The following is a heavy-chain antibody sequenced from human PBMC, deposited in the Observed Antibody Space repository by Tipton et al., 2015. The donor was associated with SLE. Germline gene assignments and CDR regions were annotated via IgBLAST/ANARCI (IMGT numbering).Heavy chain of an antibody. CDR1: GGSISSYY. D-gene: IGHD1-26*01. Sequence: TLSLTCTVSGGSISSYYWSWIRQPPGKGLEWIGYIYYSGSTNYNPSLKSRVTISVDTSKNQFSLKLSSVTAADTAVYYCAREHSGNYEESFDVWGQGTMVTVSS. CDR3: AREHSGNYEESFDV. J-gene: IGHJ3*01. CDR2: IYYSGST. V-gene: IGHV4-59*12.